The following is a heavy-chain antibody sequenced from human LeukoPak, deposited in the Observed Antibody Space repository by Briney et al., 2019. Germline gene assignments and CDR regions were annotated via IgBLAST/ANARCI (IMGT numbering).Heavy chain of an antibody. CDR1: GVSISSSTYY. CDR2: IYYSGST. CDR3: ASGYSYGRY. Sequence: PSETLSLTCAVSGVSISSSTYYWGWIRQPPGKGLEWIGNIYYSGSTYYNPSLKSRVTISVDTSKNQFSLKLSSVTAADTAVYYCASGYSYGRYWGQGTLVTVSS. D-gene: IGHD5-18*01. V-gene: IGHV4-39*07. J-gene: IGHJ4*02.